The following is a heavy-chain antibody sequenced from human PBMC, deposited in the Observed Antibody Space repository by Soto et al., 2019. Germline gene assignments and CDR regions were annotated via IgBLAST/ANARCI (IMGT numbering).Heavy chain of an antibody. CDR3: ARERTAMVPYNWFDP. D-gene: IGHD5-18*01. Sequence: SVKVSCKASGGTFSSYAISWVRQAPGQGLEWMGGIIPIFGTANYAQKFQGRVTITADESTSTAYMELSSLRSEDTAVYYCARERTAMVPYNWFDPWGQGTLVTVSS. CDR2: IIPIFGTA. J-gene: IGHJ5*02. CDR1: GGTFSSYA. V-gene: IGHV1-69*13.